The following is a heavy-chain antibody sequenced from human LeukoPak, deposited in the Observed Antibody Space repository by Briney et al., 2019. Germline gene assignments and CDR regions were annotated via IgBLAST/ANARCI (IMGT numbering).Heavy chain of an antibody. CDR3: AKGGGYGYFDY. CDR2: ISGSGGST. Sequence: GGSLRLSCAASGFTFSSYAMSWVRQAPGKGLEWVSTISGSGGSTYYADSVKGRFTISRDNSKNTLYQQMNSLRVEDTAVYHCAKGGGYGYFDYWGQGTLVTVSS. CDR1: GFTFSSYA. J-gene: IGHJ4*02. V-gene: IGHV3-23*01. D-gene: IGHD5-18*01.